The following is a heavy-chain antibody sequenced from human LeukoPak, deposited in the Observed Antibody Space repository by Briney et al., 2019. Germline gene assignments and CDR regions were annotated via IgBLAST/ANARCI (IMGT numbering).Heavy chain of an antibody. D-gene: IGHD3-10*01. Sequence: GGSLRLSCAASGFTISSYSMNWVRQAPGKGLEWVSSISSSSSYIYYADSVKGRFTISRDNAKNSLYLQMNSLRAEDTAVYYCARDHSKAYGSGSPPYRWGQGTLVTVSS. J-gene: IGHJ4*02. CDR2: ISSSSSYI. CDR1: GFTISSYS. CDR3: ARDHSKAYGSGSPPYR. V-gene: IGHV3-21*01.